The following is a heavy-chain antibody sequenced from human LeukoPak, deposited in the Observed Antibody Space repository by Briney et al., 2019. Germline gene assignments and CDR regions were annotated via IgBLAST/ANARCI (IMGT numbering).Heavy chain of an antibody. CDR2: INASGGSA. J-gene: IGHJ1*01. CDR1: GYACTSYY. Sequence: ASVTLSCKASGYACTSYYINWVRQAPGQRREWLGIINASGGSAASTYKLQVRVTMTRDTSTSTVYMELSSLRSEDTAVYGCARVGVSGRIAAAGTHFQHWGQGTLVTVSS. V-gene: IGHV1-46*04. CDR3: ARVGVSGRIAAAGTHFQH. D-gene: IGHD6-13*01.